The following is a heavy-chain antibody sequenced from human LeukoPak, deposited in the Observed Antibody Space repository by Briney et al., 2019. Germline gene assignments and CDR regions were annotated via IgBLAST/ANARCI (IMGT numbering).Heavy chain of an antibody. D-gene: IGHD3-16*01. V-gene: IGHV4-34*01. CDR3: ARGRFRIMTH. Sequence: SETLSLTCAVYGGSFSGYYWSWIRQPPGKGLEWIGEINHSGSTNYNPSLKSRVTISVDTSKNQFSLKLSSVTAADTAVYYCARGRFRIMTHWGQGTLVSVSS. CDR2: INHSGST. J-gene: IGHJ4*02. CDR1: GGSFSGYY.